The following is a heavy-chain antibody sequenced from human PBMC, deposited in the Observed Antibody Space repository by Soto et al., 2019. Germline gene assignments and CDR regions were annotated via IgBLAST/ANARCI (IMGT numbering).Heavy chain of an antibody. J-gene: IGHJ3*02. CDR1: GGSISSSSYY. Sequence: QLQLQESGPGLVKPSETLSLTCTVSGGSISSSSYYWGWIRQPPGKGLEWIGSIYYSGSTYYNPSLKRRVTISVDTSKNQFSLKLSSVTAADTAVYYCARHVVGDDFWSGYSVHDAFDIWGQGTMVTVSS. CDR2: IYYSGST. D-gene: IGHD3-3*01. V-gene: IGHV4-39*01. CDR3: ARHVVGDDFWSGYSVHDAFDI.